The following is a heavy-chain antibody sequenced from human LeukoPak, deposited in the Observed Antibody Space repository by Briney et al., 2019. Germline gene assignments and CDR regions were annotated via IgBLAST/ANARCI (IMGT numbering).Heavy chain of an antibody. V-gene: IGHV6-1*01. CDR3: AGYSHDTRPS. Sequence: SQTLSLTCVISGDSVSSTTAAWNWIRQSPSRGLEWLGRTFYRSRWFNDYAVSMRGRLTINPDTSKNQFSLQLNSVTPEDTAVYYCAGYSHDTRPSWGQGVQVTVSS. CDR2: TFYRSRWFN. D-gene: IGHD5-18*01. CDR1: GDSVSSTTAA. J-gene: IGHJ5*02.